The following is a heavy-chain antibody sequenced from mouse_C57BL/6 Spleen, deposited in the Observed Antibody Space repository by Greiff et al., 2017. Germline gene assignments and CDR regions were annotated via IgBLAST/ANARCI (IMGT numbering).Heavy chain of an antibody. J-gene: IGHJ3*01. CDR1: GFTFSDYG. V-gene: IGHV5-17*01. Sequence: EVKLMESGGGLVKPGGSLKLSCAASGFTFSDYGMHWVRQAPEKGLEWVAYISSGSSTIYYAATVKGRFTISRDNAKNTLFLQMTSLRSEDTAMYYCARTKDYDVFAYWGQGTLVTVSA. D-gene: IGHD2-4*01. CDR3: ARTKDYDVFAY. CDR2: ISSGSSTI.